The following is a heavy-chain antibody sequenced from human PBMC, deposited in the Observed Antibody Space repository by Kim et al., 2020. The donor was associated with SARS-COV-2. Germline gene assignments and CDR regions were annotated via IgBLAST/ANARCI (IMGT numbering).Heavy chain of an antibody. D-gene: IGHD6-13*01. J-gene: IGHJ4*02. CDR3: TRHLSGSSWFDY. Sequence: SNTSLKRRVTLSVETSKNQFSLKLSSVTAADTAVFYCTRHLSGSSWFDYWGQGTLVAVSS. V-gene: IGHV4-39*01.